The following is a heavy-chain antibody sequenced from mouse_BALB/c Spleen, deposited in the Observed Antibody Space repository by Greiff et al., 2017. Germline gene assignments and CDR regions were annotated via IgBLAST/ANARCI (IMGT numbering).Heavy chain of an antibody. V-gene: IGHV14-3*02. CDR2: IDPANGNT. Sequence: VQLKESGAELVKPGASVKLSCTASGFNIKDTYMHWVKQRPEQGLEWIGRIDPANGNTKYDPKFQGKATITADTSSNTAYLQLSSLTSEDTAVYYCDSDGNYGYFDYWGQGTTLTVSS. CDR3: DSDGNYGYFDY. D-gene: IGHD2-1*01. J-gene: IGHJ2*01. CDR1: GFNIKDTY.